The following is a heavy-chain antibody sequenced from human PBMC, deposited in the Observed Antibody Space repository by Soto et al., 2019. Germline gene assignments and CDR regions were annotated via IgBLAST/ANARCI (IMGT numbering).Heavy chain of an antibody. V-gene: IGHV4-31*03. Sequence: QVQLQESGPGLVKPSQTLSLSCSVSGGSLSSRDFYWSWLRHHPEKGLEWIGSIYYNGNTYYNPSLKSRVTMSLDTSMNEFSLMLTSVTAADTAVYYCARDKGGAALKGSGMDVWGQGTTVTVSS. J-gene: IGHJ6*02. D-gene: IGHD3-10*01. CDR3: ARDKGGAALKGSGMDV. CDR2: IYYNGNT. CDR1: GGSLSSRDFY.